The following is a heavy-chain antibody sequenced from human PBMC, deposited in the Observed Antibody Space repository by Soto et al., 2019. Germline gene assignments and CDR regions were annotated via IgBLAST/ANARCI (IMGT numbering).Heavy chain of an antibody. CDR3: ARLPQRRGHPSYAMDV. D-gene: IGHD2-2*01. J-gene: IGHJ6*02. CDR2: IYPGDSDT. CDR1: GYGFTSYW. Sequence: GESLKISCKGSGYGFTSYWIGWVRQMPGKGLEWMGIIYPGDSDTRYSPSFQGQVTISADKSISTAYLQWSSLKASDTAMYYCARLPQRRGHPSYAMDVWGQGPTVTLSS. V-gene: IGHV5-51*01.